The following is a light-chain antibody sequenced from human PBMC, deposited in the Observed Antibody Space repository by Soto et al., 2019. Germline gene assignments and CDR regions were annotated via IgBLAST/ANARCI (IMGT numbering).Light chain of an antibody. CDR1: QSISTW. Sequence: DTQMTQSPSTLSASIGDRVTITCRASQSISTWLAWYQQKPGKAPKLLIYAASTLENGVPTRLSGAGSETEFTITVSSLQPDDYATYYCQQYNDYITFGQGTRLEIK. V-gene: IGKV1-5*01. CDR2: AAS. CDR3: QQYNDYIT. J-gene: IGKJ5*01.